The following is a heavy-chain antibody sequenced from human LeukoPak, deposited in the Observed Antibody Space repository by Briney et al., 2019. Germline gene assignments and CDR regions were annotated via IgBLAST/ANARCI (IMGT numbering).Heavy chain of an antibody. CDR1: GFTFSSYG. CDR2: VSSSGTTI. D-gene: IGHD6-19*01. CDR3: VRDHSGWSLDP. Sequence: GGSLRLSCAASGFTFSSYGMSWVRQAPGKGLEWVSAVSSSGTTINYADSVKGRFTISRDNAKNSLYLQMSSLRAEDTAVYYCVRDHSGWSLDPWGQGTLVTVSS. J-gene: IGHJ5*02. V-gene: IGHV3-48*04.